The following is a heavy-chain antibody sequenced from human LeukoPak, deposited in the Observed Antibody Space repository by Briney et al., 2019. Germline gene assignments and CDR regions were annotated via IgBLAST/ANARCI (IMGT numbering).Heavy chain of an antibody. CDR1: GGTFSSYA. V-gene: IGHV1-18*01. CDR2: ISAYNGYT. Sequence: ASVKVSCKASGGTFSSYAISWVRQAPGQGLEWMGWISAYNGYTDYAQKLQFRVTMTTDTSTSTAYMELRSLRSDDTAVYYCARAEALYDSSGYYEDYWGQGTLVTVSS. D-gene: IGHD3-22*01. J-gene: IGHJ4*02. CDR3: ARAEALYDSSGYYEDY.